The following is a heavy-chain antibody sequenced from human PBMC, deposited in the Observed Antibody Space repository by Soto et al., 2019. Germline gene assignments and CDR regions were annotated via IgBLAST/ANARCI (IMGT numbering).Heavy chain of an antibody. CDR1: GGSISRYY. CDR3: SRAPSAYSRGYGMDV. CDR2: VYYSGTT. Sequence: PSETLSLTCTVSGGSISRYYLSWIRQPPGKGLEWIGYVYYSGTTNYNPSLRSRVTISVDTSNNQFSLRLSSVTAADTAVYYCSRAPSAYSRGYGMDVWGQGTTVTVS. J-gene: IGHJ6*02. V-gene: IGHV4-59*01. D-gene: IGHD5-18*01.